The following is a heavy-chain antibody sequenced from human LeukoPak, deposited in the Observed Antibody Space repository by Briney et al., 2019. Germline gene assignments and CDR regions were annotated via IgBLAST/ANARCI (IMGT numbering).Heavy chain of an antibody. CDR1: GFTVSSNY. J-gene: IGHJ5*02. CDR3: AILHSYGHA. D-gene: IGHD5-18*01. V-gene: IGHV3-66*01. Sequence: GGSLRLSCAAAGFTVSSNYMSWVRQAPGKGLEWVSVIYSGGSTYCAGSVKGRFTISRDKSKNALYLQMNSLRAEDTAAYYCAILHSYGHAWGQGTLVTVSS. CDR2: IYSGGST.